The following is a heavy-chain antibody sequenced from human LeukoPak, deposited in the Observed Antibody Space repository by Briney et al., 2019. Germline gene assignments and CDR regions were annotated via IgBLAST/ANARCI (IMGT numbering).Heavy chain of an antibody. CDR1: GFTFSSYS. J-gene: IGHJ4*01. D-gene: IGHD3-22*01. CDR3: ARDEGDSSGYYPFFDY. CDR2: ISSSSSTI. V-gene: IGHV3-48*01. Sequence: GGSLRLSCAASGFTFSSYSMNWVRQAPGKGLEWVSYISSSSSTIYYADSVKGRFTISRDNAKNSLYLQMNSLRAEDTAVYYCARDEGDSSGYYPFFDYWGQEPWSPSPQ.